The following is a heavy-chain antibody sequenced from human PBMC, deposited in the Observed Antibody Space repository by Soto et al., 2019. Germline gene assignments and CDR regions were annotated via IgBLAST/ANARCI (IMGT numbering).Heavy chain of an antibody. J-gene: IGHJ5*02. CDR1: GFSFSSLG. CDR2: ISYDGSKK. CDR3: TRDASRDSSARGWFDP. V-gene: IGHV3-30*03. Sequence: RLSCAVSGFSFSSLGMHWVRQAPGKGLEWVAVISYDGSKKYYADSVEGRFTISRDNSKNTLYLQMNSLRAEDTAVYYCTRDASRDSSARGWFDPWGPGTLVTVSS. D-gene: IGHD6-13*01.